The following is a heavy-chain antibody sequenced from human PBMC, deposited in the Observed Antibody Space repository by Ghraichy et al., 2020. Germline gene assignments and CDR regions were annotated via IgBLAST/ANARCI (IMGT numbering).Heavy chain of an antibody. V-gene: IGHV3-53*01. CDR3: ATGKDYSSRTPNDY. D-gene: IGHD3-10*01. Sequence: GASLRLSLTCAASGFTVSSYYMNWIRQAPGRGLQWVSLIYSDGLAFYADSVKGRFTISRDTSKNMLYLQMSSLRAEDTAVYYCATGKDYSSRTPNDYWGQGTLVTVSS. CDR2: IYSDGLA. CDR1: GFTVSSYY. J-gene: IGHJ4*02.